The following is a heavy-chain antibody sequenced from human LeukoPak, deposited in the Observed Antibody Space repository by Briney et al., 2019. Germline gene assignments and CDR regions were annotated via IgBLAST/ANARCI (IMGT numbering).Heavy chain of an antibody. Sequence: ASVRVSFKASGYTFTSYGISWVRQAPAQGLEWMGWINAYNGNTNYAQKLQGRVTMTTDTSTSTAYMELRSRRSDDTDVYYCARDSTVADYWGQGTLVTVSS. J-gene: IGHJ4*02. CDR3: ARDSTVADY. D-gene: IGHD4-23*01. CDR1: GYTFTSYG. V-gene: IGHV1-18*01. CDR2: INAYNGNT.